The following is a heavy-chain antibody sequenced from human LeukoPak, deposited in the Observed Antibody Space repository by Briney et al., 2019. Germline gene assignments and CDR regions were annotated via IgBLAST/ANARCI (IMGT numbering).Heavy chain of an antibody. CDR2: INHSGST. V-gene: IGHV4-34*01. J-gene: IGHJ5*02. D-gene: IGHD1-26*01. CDR1: GGSFSGYY. CDR3: ARGSDHWFDP. Sequence: SSETLSLTCDVYGGSFSGYYWSWIRQPPGKGLEWIGEINHSGSTNYNPSLKSRVTISVDTSKNQFSLKLSSVTAADTAVYYCARGSDHWFDPWGQGTLVTVSS.